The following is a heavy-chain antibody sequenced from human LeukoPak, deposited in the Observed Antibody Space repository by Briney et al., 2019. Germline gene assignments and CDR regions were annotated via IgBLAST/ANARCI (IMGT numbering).Heavy chain of an antibody. D-gene: IGHD4-17*01. CDR2: ISGSGGRT. J-gene: IGHJ4*02. CDR1: EFTFSNYA. V-gene: IGHV3-23*01. Sequence: GGSLRLSCAASEFTFSNYAMSWFRQAPGKGLEWVSVISGSGGRTYYADSVKGRFTISRDNSKHALFLQMNSLRVEDTAVYYCAKGAQDYGDSTTDYWGQGTLVTVSS. CDR3: AKGAQDYGDSTTDY.